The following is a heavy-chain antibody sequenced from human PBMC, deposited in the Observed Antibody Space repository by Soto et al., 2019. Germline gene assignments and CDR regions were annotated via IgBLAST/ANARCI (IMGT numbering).Heavy chain of an antibody. Sequence: RRLSCAASGFTFSSSVMHWVRQAPGKGLEWVATTSYDENNKNYADSVKGRFTISRDNSKNTLSLQMNSLRVEDTAVYYCVRDGYCGGGTCYAHWFGPWGQGXQVTVYS. V-gene: IGHV3-30-3*01. CDR3: VRDGYCGGGTCYAHWFGP. CDR1: GFTFSSSV. CDR2: TSYDENNK. D-gene: IGHD2-15*01. J-gene: IGHJ5*02.